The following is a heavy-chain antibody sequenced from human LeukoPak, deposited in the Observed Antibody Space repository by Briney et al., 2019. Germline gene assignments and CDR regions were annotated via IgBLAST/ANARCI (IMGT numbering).Heavy chain of an antibody. CDR3: ARDSDSGSYSYFDY. J-gene: IGHJ4*02. V-gene: IGHV4-59*01. D-gene: IGHD1-26*01. Sequence: SETLSLTCTVSGGSISSYYWSWIRQPPGKGLERIGYIYYSGSTNYNPSLKSRVTISVDTSKNQFSLKLSSVTAADTAVYYCARDSDSGSYSYFDYWGQGTLVTVSS. CDR2: IYYSGST. CDR1: GGSISSYY.